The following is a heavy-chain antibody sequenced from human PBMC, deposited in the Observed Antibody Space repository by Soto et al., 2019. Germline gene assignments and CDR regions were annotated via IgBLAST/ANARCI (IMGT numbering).Heavy chain of an antibody. D-gene: IGHD3-16*01. V-gene: IGHV3-30*18. Sequence: PGGSLRLSCAASGFNFSNYAMHWVRQAPGKGLEWLAIISYEGSNKYSADSVKGRFTISRDNAKNALYLQMNSLRPEDTAVYYCAKGGKLGGDAFDIWGQGTMVTVSS. CDR3: AKGGKLGGDAFDI. J-gene: IGHJ3*02. CDR2: ISYEGSNK. CDR1: GFNFSNYA.